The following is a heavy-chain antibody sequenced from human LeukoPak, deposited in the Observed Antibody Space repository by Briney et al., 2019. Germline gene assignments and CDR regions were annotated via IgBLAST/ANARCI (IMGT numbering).Heavy chain of an antibody. Sequence: ASVKVSCKASGYTFTGYYMHWVRQAPGQGLEWMGWINPNSGGTNYPLKFQGRVTMTRDTSISTAYMELSRLTSDDTAVYYCVPSNDYYYYFDYWGQGTLVTVSS. CDR3: VPSNDYYYYFDY. V-gene: IGHV1-2*02. CDR2: INPNSGGT. CDR1: GYTFTGYY. D-gene: IGHD3-22*01. J-gene: IGHJ4*02.